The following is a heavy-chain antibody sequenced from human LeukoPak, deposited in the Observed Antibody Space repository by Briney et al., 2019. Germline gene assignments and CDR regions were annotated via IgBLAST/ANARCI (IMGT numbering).Heavy chain of an antibody. D-gene: IGHD1-26*01. CDR3: ARAPAWDGVDAFDI. CDR2: IYTSGST. CDR1: GGSISSGSYY. V-gene: IGHV4-61*02. J-gene: IGHJ3*02. Sequence: SQTLSLTCTVSGGSISSGSYYWSWIRQPAGKGLEWIGRIYTSGSTNYNPSLKSRVTISVDTSKNQFSLKLSSVTAADTAVYYCARAPAWDGVDAFDIWGQGTMVTVSS.